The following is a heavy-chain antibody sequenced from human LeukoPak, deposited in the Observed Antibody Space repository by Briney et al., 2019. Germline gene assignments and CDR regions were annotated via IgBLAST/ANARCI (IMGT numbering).Heavy chain of an antibody. CDR2: INPNPGST. CDR3: ARAVWNDAFDI. J-gene: IGHJ3*02. D-gene: IGHD1-1*01. CDR1: GYIFGDDY. V-gene: IGHV1-46*01. Sequence: ASVKVSCKASGYIFGDDYMHWVRQATGQGLEWMGIINPNPGSTSYAQKFQGKLTVTRDTSTSTVYMELSSLIPDDTAVYYCARAVWNDAFDIWGQGTMVTVSS.